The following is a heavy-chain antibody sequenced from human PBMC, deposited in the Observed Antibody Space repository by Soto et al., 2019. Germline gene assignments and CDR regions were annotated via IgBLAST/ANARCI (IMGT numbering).Heavy chain of an antibody. V-gene: IGHV5-51*01. CDR2: IYPGDSDT. Sequence: WESLKISCKGSGYSFTSYWIGWVRQMPGKGLEWMGIIYPGDSDTRYSPSFQGQVTISADKSISTAYLQWSSLKASDTAMYYCARSDYYDSRLGYGMDVWGQGTTVTVSS. CDR1: GYSFTSYW. CDR3: ARSDYYDSRLGYGMDV. J-gene: IGHJ6*02. D-gene: IGHD3-22*01.